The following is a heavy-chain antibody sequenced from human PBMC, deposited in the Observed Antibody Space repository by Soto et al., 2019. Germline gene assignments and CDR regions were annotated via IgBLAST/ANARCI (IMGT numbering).Heavy chain of an antibody. J-gene: IGHJ6*03. CDR1: GFTFSSYA. D-gene: IGHD3-9*01. CDR2: ISGSGGST. V-gene: IGHV3-23*01. CDR3: AKDVYYDILPGYYSPTDV. Sequence: QPGGSLRLSCAASGFTFSSYAMSWVRQAPGKGLEWVSAISGSGGSTYYADSVKGRFTISRDNSKNTLYLQMNSLRAEDTAVYYCAKDVYYDILPGYYSPTDVWGKGTTVTVSS.